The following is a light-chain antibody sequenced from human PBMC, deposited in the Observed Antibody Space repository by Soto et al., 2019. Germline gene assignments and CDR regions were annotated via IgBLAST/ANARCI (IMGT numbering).Light chain of an antibody. CDR2: GVS. CDR1: QSVSSN. CDR3: QQYNNWPRT. Sequence: VMTQSPATLSVSPGERATLSCRASQSVSSNLAWYQQKPGQAPRLLIYGVSTRATGIPASFSGSGSGTEFTLTISSLQSEDFAVYYCQQYNNWPRTFGQGTKVEIK. V-gene: IGKV3-15*01. J-gene: IGKJ1*01.